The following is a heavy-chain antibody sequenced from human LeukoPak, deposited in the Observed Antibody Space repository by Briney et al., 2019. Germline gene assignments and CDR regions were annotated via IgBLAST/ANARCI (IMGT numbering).Heavy chain of an antibody. J-gene: IGHJ3*02. D-gene: IGHD3-16*01. CDR1: GGSISSFY. CDR3: ARPLASYGYAFDI. V-gene: IGHV4-59*01. Sequence: PSETLSLTCTVSGGSISSFYWSWIRQPPGKGLEWIGYLYYSGSTNYNPSLKSRVTISVDTSKNQFSLKLSSATAADTAVYYCARPLASYGYAFDIWGQGTMVTVSS. CDR2: LYYSGST.